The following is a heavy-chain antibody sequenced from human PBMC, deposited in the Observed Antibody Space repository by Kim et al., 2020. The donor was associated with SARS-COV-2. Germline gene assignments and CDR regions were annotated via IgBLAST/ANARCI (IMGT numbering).Heavy chain of an antibody. J-gene: IGHJ6*02. D-gene: IGHD2-2*01. CDR2: IGGTSNYI. V-gene: IGHV3-21*01. Sequence: GGSLRLSCAASGFGFDTHSMNWVRQAPGKGLEWVSSIGGTSNYIYYADSVKCRFTISRDNAKNSLFLQMNSLRAEDTAVYYCARGGYCSSTSCYFYYYALDVWGQGTTVTVSS. CDR3: ARGGYCSSTSCYFYYYALDV. CDR1: GFGFDTHS.